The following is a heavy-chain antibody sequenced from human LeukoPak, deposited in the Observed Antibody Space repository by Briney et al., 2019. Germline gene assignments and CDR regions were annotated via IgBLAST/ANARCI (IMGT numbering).Heavy chain of an antibody. J-gene: IGHJ4*02. V-gene: IGHV3-48*03. Sequence: GGSLRLSCVASGFTFSSYEMNWVRQAPGKGLEWVSYISSSGSTIYYADSVKGRFTISRDNAKNSLYLQMNSLRAEDTAVYYCARASGYSSSWGYFDYWGQGTLVTVSS. D-gene: IGHD6-13*01. CDR2: ISSSGSTI. CDR1: GFTFSSYE. CDR3: ARASGYSSSWGYFDY.